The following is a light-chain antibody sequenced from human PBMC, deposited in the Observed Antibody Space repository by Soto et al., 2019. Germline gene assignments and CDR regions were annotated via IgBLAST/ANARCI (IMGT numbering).Light chain of an antibody. CDR1: SSVSSRD. CDR3: QQYTGPPTT. J-gene: IGKJ5*01. Sequence: TALTQSPDTLSFSPGGRATLSCRASSSVSSRDLAWYQQKPCQGPRLLMYGPSNRATGIPDRFGGSGSGTEFTLTISRLEPEDSAVYFCQQYTGPPTTFGQGTRLEIK. V-gene: IGKV3-20*01. CDR2: GPS.